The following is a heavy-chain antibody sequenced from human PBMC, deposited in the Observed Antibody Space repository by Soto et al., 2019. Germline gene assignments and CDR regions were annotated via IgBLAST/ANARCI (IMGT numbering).Heavy chain of an antibody. Sequence: GESLKISCAASGFTFSSYEMNWVRQAPGKGLEWVSYISSSGSTIYYADSVKGRFTISRDNAKNSLYLQMNSLRAEDTAVYYCARVPIVVVPAAPSYYYYYGMDVWGQGTTVTVSS. V-gene: IGHV3-48*03. CDR1: GFTFSSYE. CDR3: ARVPIVVVPAAPSYYYYYGMDV. J-gene: IGHJ6*02. CDR2: ISSSGSTI. D-gene: IGHD2-2*01.